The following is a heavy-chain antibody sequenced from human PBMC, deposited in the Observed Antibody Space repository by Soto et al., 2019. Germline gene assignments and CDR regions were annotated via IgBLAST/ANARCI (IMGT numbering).Heavy chain of an antibody. CDR2: INAGNGNT. CDR3: ASSIVVVTSLDD. V-gene: IGHV1-3*05. Sequence: QVQLVQSGAEEKKPGASVKVSCKASGYTFTSYAMHWVRQAPGQRLEWMGWINAGNGNTKYSQKFQGRVTITRDTSTSTAYMELSSLRSEDTAVYYCASSIVVVTSLDDWGQGTLVTVSS. D-gene: IGHD2-21*02. J-gene: IGHJ4*01. CDR1: GYTFTSYA.